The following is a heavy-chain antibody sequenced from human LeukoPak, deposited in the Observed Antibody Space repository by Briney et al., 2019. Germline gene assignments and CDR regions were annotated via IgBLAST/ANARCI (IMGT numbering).Heavy chain of an antibody. CDR1: GFTVSSNY. CDR2: IYSGGST. J-gene: IGHJ4*02. V-gene: IGHV3-53*01. Sequence: PGGSLRLSCAASGFTVSSNYMSWVRQAPGKGLEWVSAIYSGGSTYYADSVKGRFTISRDNSKNTLYLQMNSLRAEDTAVYYCARTYYDFWSGYYYWGQGTLVTVSS. D-gene: IGHD3-3*01. CDR3: ARTYYDFWSGYYY.